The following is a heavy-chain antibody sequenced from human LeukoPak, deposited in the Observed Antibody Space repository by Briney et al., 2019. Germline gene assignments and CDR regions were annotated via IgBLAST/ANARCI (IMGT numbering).Heavy chain of an antibody. CDR3: ARGRIYDSSGYYWGGPFRYFDY. CDR1: GGSFSGYY. Sequence: SETLSLTCAVYGGSFSGYYWSWIRQPPGKGLEWIGEINHSGSTNYNPSLKSRVTISVDTSKNQFSLKLSSVTAADTAVYYCARGRIYDSSGYYWGGPFRYFDYWGQGTLVTVSS. J-gene: IGHJ4*02. D-gene: IGHD3-22*01. V-gene: IGHV4-34*01. CDR2: INHSGST.